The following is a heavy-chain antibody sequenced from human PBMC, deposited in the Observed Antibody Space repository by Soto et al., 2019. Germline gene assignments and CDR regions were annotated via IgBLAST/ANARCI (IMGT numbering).Heavy chain of an antibody. V-gene: IGHV3-23*01. D-gene: IGHD3-10*01. J-gene: IGHJ4*02. CDR1: GFTFSSYA. Sequence: LGGSLRLSCAASGFTFSSYAMSWVRQAPGKGLEWVSAISGSGGSTYYADSVKGRFTISRDNSKNTLYLQMNSLRAEDTAVYYCAKAWGSGSYPTFGSWGQETLVTVSS. CDR3: AKAWGSGSYPTFGS. CDR2: ISGSGGST.